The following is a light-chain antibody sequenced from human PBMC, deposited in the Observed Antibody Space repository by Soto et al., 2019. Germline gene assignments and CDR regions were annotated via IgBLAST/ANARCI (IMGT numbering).Light chain of an antibody. CDR3: CSYIGSRTYV. J-gene: IGLJ1*01. Sequence: QSVLTQPASVSGSLGQSITISCTGTTSDVGAYNYVSWYQQHPGKAPTLMIYEVTNRPSGVSNRFSGSKSDNTASLTISGLQVEDEAEYYCCSYIGSRTYVFGTGTKVTVL. CDR1: TSDVGAYNY. V-gene: IGLV2-14*01. CDR2: EVT.